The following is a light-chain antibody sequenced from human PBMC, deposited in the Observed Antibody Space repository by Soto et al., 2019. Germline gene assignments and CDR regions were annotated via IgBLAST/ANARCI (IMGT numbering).Light chain of an antibody. CDR3: QVWDSSSDHPLVV. CDR2: YDS. J-gene: IGLJ2*01. V-gene: IGLV3-21*04. Sequence: SYELTQPPSVSVAPGKKARITCGGNNIGSKSVHWYQQKPGQAPVLVIYYDSDRPSGIPERFSGSNSGNTATLTISRVEAGDEADYYCQVWDSSSDHPLVVFGGGTKLTVL. CDR1: NIGSKS.